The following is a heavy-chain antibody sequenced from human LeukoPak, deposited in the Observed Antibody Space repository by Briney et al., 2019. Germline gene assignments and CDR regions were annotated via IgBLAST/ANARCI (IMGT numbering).Heavy chain of an antibody. CDR2: IYPGDSDT. Sequence: AGESLQISCKGSGYIFTEYWIGWVRQMPGKAPELMGIIYPGDSDTRYSPDFQGQVTISADKSISTAYLQWSSLKASDTAIYYCARRGYSGYEGAWFDPWGQGTQVTVSS. CDR1: GYIFTEYW. V-gene: IGHV5-51*01. J-gene: IGHJ5*02. CDR3: ARRGYSGYEGAWFDP. D-gene: IGHD5-12*01.